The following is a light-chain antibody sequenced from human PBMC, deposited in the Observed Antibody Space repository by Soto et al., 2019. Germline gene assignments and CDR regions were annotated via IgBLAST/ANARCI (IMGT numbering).Light chain of an antibody. CDR1: QSISRY. V-gene: IGKV3-11*01. CDR2: DAS. CDR3: QQRTNWPLT. J-gene: IGKJ4*01. Sequence: EIVLTQSPATLSLSPGVRATLSCRASQSISRYLAWYQQKPGQAPRLLIYDASNRATGIPARFRGSGSGTDFTLTISSLEPEDFAIYYCQQRTNWPLTFGGGTKVEIK.